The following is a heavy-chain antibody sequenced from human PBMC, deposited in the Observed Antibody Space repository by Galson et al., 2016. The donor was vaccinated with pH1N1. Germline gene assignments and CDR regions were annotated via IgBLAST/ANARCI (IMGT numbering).Heavy chain of an antibody. J-gene: IGHJ3*02. D-gene: IGHD4-17*01. CDR1: GYSFTSQW. CDR2: VNPGGSTI. V-gene: IGHV5-51*03. CDR3: ARQYDFGDYRGDAFDI. Sequence: QSGAEVKKPGESLKISCKASGYSFTSQWIAWVRQVPGKGLEWVGVVNPGGSTIRYSPPFQGQVTISSDKSINIAYLQWISLRASDTATYYWARQYDFGDYRGDAFDIGGQGTVVIVSS.